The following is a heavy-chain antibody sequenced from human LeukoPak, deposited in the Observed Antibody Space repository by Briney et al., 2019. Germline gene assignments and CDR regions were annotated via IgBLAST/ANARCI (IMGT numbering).Heavy chain of an antibody. CDR1: GVSISDYY. CDR3: ARAKAAAGIDYFDY. D-gene: IGHD6-13*01. V-gene: IGHV4-59*13. J-gene: IGHJ4*02. Sequence: PSETLSLTCTVSGVSISDYYWNWIRQAPGKGLEWIGDIYYSGSTNYNPSLKSRVTISVDTSKNQFSLKLSSVTAADTAVYYCARAKAAAGIDYFDYWGQGTLVTVSS. CDR2: IYYSGST.